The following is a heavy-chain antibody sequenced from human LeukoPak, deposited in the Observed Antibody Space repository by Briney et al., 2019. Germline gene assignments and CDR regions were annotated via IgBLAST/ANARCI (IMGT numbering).Heavy chain of an antibody. CDR1: GFTFSSYG. D-gene: IGHD4-17*01. V-gene: IGHV3-33*01. CDR2: IWYDGSNK. J-gene: IGHJ3*02. CDR3: ARDKDATTVTPDAFDI. Sequence: AGGSLRLSCAASGFTFSSYGMHWVRQAPGKGLEWVAVIWYDGSNKYYADSVKGRFTISRDNSKNTLYLQMNSLRAEDTAVYYCARDKDATTVTPDAFDIWGQGTMVTVSS.